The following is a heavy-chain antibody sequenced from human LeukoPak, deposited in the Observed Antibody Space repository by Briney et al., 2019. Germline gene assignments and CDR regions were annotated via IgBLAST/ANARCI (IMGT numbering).Heavy chain of an antibody. CDR3: ARYLAAAGPYYYSMDV. Sequence: ASVKVSFKASAYTFTSYGISWVRQAPGQGLERMGWISAYNGNTNTSQKLHGRVTMTTDTSTSTAYMELRSLRSDDTAVYYCARYLAAAGPYYYSMDVWGKGTTVTVSS. V-gene: IGHV1-18*01. CDR1: AYTFTSYG. CDR2: ISAYNGNT. J-gene: IGHJ6*03. D-gene: IGHD6-13*01.